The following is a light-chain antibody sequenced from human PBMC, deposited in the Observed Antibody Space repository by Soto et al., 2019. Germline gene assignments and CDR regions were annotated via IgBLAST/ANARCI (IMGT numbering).Light chain of an antibody. CDR1: SSNIGAGYD. Sequence: QSVLTQPPSVSGAPGQRVTISCTGSSSNIGAGYDVHWYQQLPGTAPKLLIYGNSNRPSGVPDRFSGSKSGTSASLVITGRQAEDEADYYCQSYDSSLSGSYVVFGGGTKLTVL. J-gene: IGLJ2*01. CDR3: QSYDSSLSGSYVV. V-gene: IGLV1-40*01. CDR2: GNS.